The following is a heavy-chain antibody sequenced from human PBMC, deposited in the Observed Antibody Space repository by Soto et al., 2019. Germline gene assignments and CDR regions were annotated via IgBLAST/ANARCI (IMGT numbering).Heavy chain of an antibody. D-gene: IGHD4-17*01. Sequence: GGSLRLSCAASGFSFSSYGMHWVRQAPGKGLEWVALISFDGSNKNSADSVKGRFTISRDDSENTLFLQMNSLRAEDTAVYYCARDLNGYLDYWGQGTMVTVSS. CDR3: ARDLNGYLDY. CDR2: ISFDGSNK. J-gene: IGHJ4*02. CDR1: GFSFSSYG. V-gene: IGHV3-30*03.